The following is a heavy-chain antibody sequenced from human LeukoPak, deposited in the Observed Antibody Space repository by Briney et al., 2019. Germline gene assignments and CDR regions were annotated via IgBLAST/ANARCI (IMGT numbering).Heavy chain of an antibody. D-gene: IGHD1-14*01. V-gene: IGHV4-39*07. CDR3: ARDPPESAGSGAFDI. Sequence: PSETLSLTCTVSGGSISSSSYYWGWIRQPPGKGLEWIGSIYYSGSTYYNPSLKSRVTISVDTSKNQFSLKLSSVTAADTAVYYCARDPPESAGSGAFDIWGQGTMVTVSS. CDR1: GGSISSSSYY. J-gene: IGHJ3*02. CDR2: IYYSGST.